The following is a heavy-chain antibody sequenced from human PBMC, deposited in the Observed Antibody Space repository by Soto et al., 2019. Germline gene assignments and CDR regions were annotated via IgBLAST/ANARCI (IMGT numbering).Heavy chain of an antibody. J-gene: IGHJ6*02. CDR3: ARCIQGDYYYGMDV. D-gene: IGHD5-18*01. V-gene: IGHV1-18*01. CDR2: INADYGNT. Sequence: QAQLVQSGAEVRKPGASVKVSCKDSGYTFYSHIISWVRQAPGQGLEWMGRINADYGNTQYAQKFRGRVTMTTDTATTTVYLELTNLRSDDTAVYYCARCIQGDYYYGMDVWGQGTTVTVSS. CDR1: GYTFYSHI.